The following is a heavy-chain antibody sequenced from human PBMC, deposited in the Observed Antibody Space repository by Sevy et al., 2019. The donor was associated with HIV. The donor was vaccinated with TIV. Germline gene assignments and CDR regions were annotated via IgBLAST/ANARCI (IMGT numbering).Heavy chain of an antibody. V-gene: IGHV3-72*01. CDR2: IRQKRNSYTT. D-gene: IGHD6-19*01. J-gene: IGHJ3*01. CDR1: GFTFSDHH. CDR3: ARLGQWLGAPDSFDV. Sequence: GGSLRLSCAASGFTFSDHHMDWVRQAPGKGLEWVGRIRQKRNSYTTEYAASVKGRFTISRDDSKNSLYLQMNSLKTEDTAVYYCARLGQWLGAPDSFDVWGQGTMVTVSS.